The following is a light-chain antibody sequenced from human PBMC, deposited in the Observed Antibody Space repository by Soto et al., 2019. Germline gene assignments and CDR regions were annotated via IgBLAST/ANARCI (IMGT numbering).Light chain of an antibody. Sequence: ETVMTQSPATLSVSPGESATLSCRASQSVGSNLAWYQQKPGQAPRLLIYGASTRATGFPARFSGSGSGTEFTLTISSLQSEDFAFYYCQQYNDWPPLTFGLGTRLEIK. CDR2: GAS. J-gene: IGKJ5*01. CDR3: QQYNDWPPLT. V-gene: IGKV3-15*01. CDR1: QSVGSN.